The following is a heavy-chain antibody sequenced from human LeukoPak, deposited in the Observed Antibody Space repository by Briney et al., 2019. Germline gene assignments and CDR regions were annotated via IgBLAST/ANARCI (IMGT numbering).Heavy chain of an antibody. J-gene: IGHJ4*02. D-gene: IGHD7-27*01. Sequence: GGSLRLSCAASGFTFSSYTMSWVRQAPGKGLEWVSTITTSDGNTYYADSVKGRFTVSRDNSKNTLFLQMNSLRDEDTAVYYCAKDGGLWVSAHWGDSWGRGALVTVSS. V-gene: IGHV3-23*01. CDR1: GFTFSSYT. CDR3: AKDGGLWVSAHWGDS. CDR2: ITTSDGNT.